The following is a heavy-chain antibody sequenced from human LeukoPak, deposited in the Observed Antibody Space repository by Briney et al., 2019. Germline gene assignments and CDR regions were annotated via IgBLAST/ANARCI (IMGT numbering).Heavy chain of an antibody. Sequence: PSETLSLTCAVYGGSFSGYYWSWIRQPPGKGLEWIGEINHSGSTNYNPSLKSRVTISVDTSKNQFSLKLSSVTAADTAVYYCASSGITVVVPAAAFDPWGQGTLVTVSS. CDR3: ASSGITVVVPAAAFDP. CDR1: GGSFSGYY. J-gene: IGHJ5*02. V-gene: IGHV4-34*01. CDR2: INHSGST. D-gene: IGHD2-2*01.